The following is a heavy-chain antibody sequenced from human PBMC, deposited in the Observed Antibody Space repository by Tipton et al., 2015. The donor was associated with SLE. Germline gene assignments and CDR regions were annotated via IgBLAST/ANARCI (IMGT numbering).Heavy chain of an antibody. CDR1: GASVRSTSYH. Sequence: TLSLTCFVSGASVRSTSYHWGWIRQPPGKGLEWIGNIYNDGTAYSTPSLKSRISISVDTSKNQVSLRMASVTAADTAVYYCATVRLQRVGWYPWDFWGQGTLVT. CDR2: IYNDGTA. V-gene: IGHV4-39*07. CDR3: ATVRLQRVGWYPWDF. J-gene: IGHJ4*02. D-gene: IGHD6-19*01.